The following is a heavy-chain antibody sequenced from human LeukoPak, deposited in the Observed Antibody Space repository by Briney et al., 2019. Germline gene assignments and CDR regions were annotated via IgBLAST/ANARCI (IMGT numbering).Heavy chain of an antibody. D-gene: IGHD2-2*02. CDR2: INWNGGSR. V-gene: IGHV3-20*01. CDR1: GFTFRNAW. J-gene: IGHJ5*02. CDR3: ARDRCSSTSCYNTPNWFDP. Sequence: PGGSLRLSCAASGFTFRNAWMSWVRQVPGKGLEWVSGINWNGGSRGYADSVKGRFTISRDNAKNSVYLQMNSLRSEDTAFYHCARDRCSSTSCYNTPNWFDPWGQGTLVTVSS.